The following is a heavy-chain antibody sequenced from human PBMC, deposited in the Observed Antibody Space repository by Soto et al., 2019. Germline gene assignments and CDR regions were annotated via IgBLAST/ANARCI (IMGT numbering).Heavy chain of an antibody. CDR1: GGSFSGYY. J-gene: IGHJ5*02. CDR3: ARGAVIVNWFDP. CDR2: INHSGST. Sequence: QVQLQQWGAGLLKPPETLSLTCAVYGGSFSGYYWSWIRQPPGKGLEWIGEINHSGSTNYNPSLKSRVTISVDTSKNQFSLKLSSVTAADTAVYYCARGAVIVNWFDPWGQGTLVTVSS. D-gene: IGHD3-16*02. V-gene: IGHV4-34*01.